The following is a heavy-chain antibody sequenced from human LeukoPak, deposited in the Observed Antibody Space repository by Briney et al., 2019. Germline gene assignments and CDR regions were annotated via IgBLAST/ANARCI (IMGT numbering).Heavy chain of an antibody. Sequence: SETLSLTCVVSSYSISSGYYWGRIRQPPGKGLEWIGSISHSVGTYYNPSLKTRVTISVDTSKNQFSLRLSSGTAADPAVYYCARASPFCSGGSCSSYFASWGQGSLVTVSS. CDR2: ISHSVGT. CDR1: SYSISSGYY. J-gene: IGHJ4*02. V-gene: IGHV4-38-2*01. CDR3: ARASPFCSGGSCSSYFAS. D-gene: IGHD2-15*01.